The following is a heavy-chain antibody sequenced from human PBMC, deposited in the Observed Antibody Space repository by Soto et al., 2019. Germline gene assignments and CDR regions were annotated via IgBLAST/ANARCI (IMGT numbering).Heavy chain of an antibody. CDR2: INPNSGGT. Sequence: ASVKASCKASGYTFTGYYMHWVRQAPGQGLEWMGWINPNSGGTNYAQKFQGWVTMTRYTSISTAYMELSRLRSDDTAAYYCAMAPFYYYGMDVWGQATPVIFSS. V-gene: IGHV1-2*04. CDR1: GYTFTGYY. CDR3: AMAPFYYYGMDV. J-gene: IGHJ6*01.